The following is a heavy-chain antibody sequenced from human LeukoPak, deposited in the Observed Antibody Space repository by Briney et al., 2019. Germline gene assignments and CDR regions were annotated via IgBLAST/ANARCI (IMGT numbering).Heavy chain of an antibody. V-gene: IGHV1-18*01. J-gene: IGHJ3*02. CDR3: ASLGRNYYGSGSYPFDI. CDR1: GYTFTSYG. Sequence: ASVKVSCRASGYTFTSYGISWVRQAPGQGLEWMGWISAYNGNTNYAQKLQGRVTMTTDTSTSTAYMELRSLRSDDTAVYYCASLGRNYYGSGSYPFDIWGQGTMVTVSS. CDR2: ISAYNGNT. D-gene: IGHD3-10*01.